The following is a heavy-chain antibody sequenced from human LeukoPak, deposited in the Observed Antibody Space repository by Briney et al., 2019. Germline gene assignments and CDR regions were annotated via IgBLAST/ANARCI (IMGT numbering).Heavy chain of an antibody. J-gene: IGHJ4*02. V-gene: IGHV4-39*07. CDR3: ARGYYFDY. Sequence: KPSETLSLTCTVSGGSIRSSYYYWGWIRQPPGKGLEWIGEINHSGSTNYNPSLKSRVTISVYTSKNQFSLKLSSVTAADTAVYYCARGYYFDYWGQGTLVTVSS. CDR1: GGSIRSSYYY. CDR2: INHSGST.